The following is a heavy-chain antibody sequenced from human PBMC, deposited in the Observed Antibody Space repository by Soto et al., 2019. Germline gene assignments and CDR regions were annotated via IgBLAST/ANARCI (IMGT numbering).Heavy chain of an antibody. CDR2: ISDDGNDK. CDR1: GFGFSFYG. CDR3: AKAVVDYSDSSGYFSDFDY. J-gene: IGHJ4*02. Sequence: QVQLVESGGGVVQPGRSLRLSCVASGFGFSFYGMHWVRQAPGKGLEWVAVISDDGNDKYYGDSVKGRFTISRYNSANTLFLQMTGLREEDTAVYYCAKAVVDYSDSSGYFSDFDYWGQGTLVSVSS. V-gene: IGHV3-30*18. D-gene: IGHD3-22*01.